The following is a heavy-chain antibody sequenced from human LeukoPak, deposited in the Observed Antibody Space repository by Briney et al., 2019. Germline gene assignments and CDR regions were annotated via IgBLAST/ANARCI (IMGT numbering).Heavy chain of an antibody. CDR2: IYSDGDT. CDR1: GFTVSSNY. J-gene: IGHJ4*02. D-gene: IGHD1-26*01. CDR3: ARESQVGALDY. Sequence: GGSLRLSCAASGFTVSSNYMSWVRQAPGKGLEGVSVIYSDGDTYYADSVKGRFTISRDNSKNTLYLQMNSLRAEDTAMYNCARESQVGALDYWGQGTLVTVSS. V-gene: IGHV3-53*01.